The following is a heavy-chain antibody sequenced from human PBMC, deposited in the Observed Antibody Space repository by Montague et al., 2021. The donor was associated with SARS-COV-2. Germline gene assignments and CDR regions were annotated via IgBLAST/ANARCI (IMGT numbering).Heavy chain of an antibody. J-gene: IGHJ6*02. Sequence: SLRLSCAASGFTFTNYWMTLVRLAPGKGLEWVATINQHGGENYYXGSVKGRFTISRDNAKKSVYLQINSLGAEDTAVYYCARVDYQVPYYYYAGMDLWGQGTTVTVSS. CDR3: ARVDYQVPYYYYAGMDL. CDR1: GFTFTNYW. CDR2: INQHGGEN. V-gene: IGHV3-7*01. D-gene: IGHD3/OR15-3a*01.